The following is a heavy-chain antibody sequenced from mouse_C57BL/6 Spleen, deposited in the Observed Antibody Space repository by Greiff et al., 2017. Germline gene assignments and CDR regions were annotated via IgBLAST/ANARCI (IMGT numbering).Heavy chain of an antibody. Sequence: VQLQQPGTELVKPGASVKLSCKASGYTFTSYWMHWVKQRPGQGLEWIGNINPSNGGTNYNEKFKSKATLTVDKSSSTAYMQLSSLTSEASAVYYCARSGVTTTGYYAMDYWGQGTSVTVSS. CDR3: ARSGVTTTGYYAMDY. D-gene: IGHD2-2*01. CDR2: INPSNGGT. CDR1: GYTFTSYW. J-gene: IGHJ4*01. V-gene: IGHV1-53*01.